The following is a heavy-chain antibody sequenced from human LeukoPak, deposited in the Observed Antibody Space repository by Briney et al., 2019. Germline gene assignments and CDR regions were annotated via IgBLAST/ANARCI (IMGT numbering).Heavy chain of an antibody. CDR2: INWNGGNT. J-gene: IGHJ4*02. D-gene: IGHD1-26*01. V-gene: IGHV3-20*04. Sequence: PGGSLRLSCAASGFTFDDYGMTWVRQAPGKGLEWVSGINWNGGNTGYADSVKGRFTISRDNAQNSLYLQMNSLRAEDTAVYYCAKVRNRIQGAVDYWGQGTLVTVSS. CDR1: GFTFDDYG. CDR3: AKVRNRIQGAVDY.